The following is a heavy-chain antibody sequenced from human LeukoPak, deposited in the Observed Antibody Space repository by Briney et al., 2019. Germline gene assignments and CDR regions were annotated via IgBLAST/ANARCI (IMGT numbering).Heavy chain of an antibody. D-gene: IGHD3-22*01. J-gene: IGHJ2*01. CDR3: ARGRRGSSGPWSWYLDL. Sequence: ASLKVSCKASGFTLTNFDINWVRQATGQGLEWMGWMNSNTGNTGYAQEFQGTVTMTRDTSIGTAYMELTNLRSEDTAVYYCARGRRGSSGPWSWYLDLWGRGTLVTASS. V-gene: IGHV1-8*01. CDR1: GFTLTNFD. CDR2: MNSNTGNT.